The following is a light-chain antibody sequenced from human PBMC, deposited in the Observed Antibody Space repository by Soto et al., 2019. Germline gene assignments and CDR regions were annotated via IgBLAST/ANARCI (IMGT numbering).Light chain of an antibody. CDR2: ANT. V-gene: IGLV1-40*01. CDR3: QSYDSSLSGVV. J-gene: IGLJ2*01. Sequence: QAVVTQPPSVSGAPGQRVTISCTGSSSNIGAGYDVHWYQQLPGTAPKLLIYANTNRPSGVPDRFSGSKSGTSASLAITGLQAEDEADYYCQSYDSSLSGVVFGGGTKVTGL. CDR1: SSNIGAGYD.